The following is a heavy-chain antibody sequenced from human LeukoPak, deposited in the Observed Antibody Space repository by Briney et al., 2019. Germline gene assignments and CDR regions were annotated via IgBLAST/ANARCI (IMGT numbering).Heavy chain of an antibody. CDR3: AREDSIAAAAYY. D-gene: IGHD6-13*01. V-gene: IGHV4-30-4*08. J-gene: IGHJ4*02. CDR1: GGSISNYY. Sequence: SETLSLTCTVSGGSISNYYWSWIRQPPGKGLEWIGYIYYSGSTYYNPSLKSRVTISVDTSKNQFSLKLTSVTAADTAVYYCAREDSIAAAAYYWGQGTLVTVSS. CDR2: IYYSGST.